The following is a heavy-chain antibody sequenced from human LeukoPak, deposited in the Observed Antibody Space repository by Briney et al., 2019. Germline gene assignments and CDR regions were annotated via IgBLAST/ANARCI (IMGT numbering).Heavy chain of an antibody. D-gene: IGHD3-10*01. CDR1: GGSISSYY. CDR3: ARQRFNYYYYYGMDV. V-gene: IGHV4-59*08. CDR2: IYYSGST. J-gene: IGHJ6*02. Sequence: PETLSLTCTVSGGSISSYYWSWIRQPPGKGLEWIGYIYYSGSTNYNPSLKSRVTISVDTSKNQFSLKLSSVTAADTAVYYCARQRFNYYYYYGMDVWGQGTTVTVSS.